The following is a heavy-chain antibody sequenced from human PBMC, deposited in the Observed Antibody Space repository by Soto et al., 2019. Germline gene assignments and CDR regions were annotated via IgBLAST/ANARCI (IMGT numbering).Heavy chain of an antibody. J-gene: IGHJ5*02. D-gene: IGHD6-13*01. Sequence: QVQLVQSGAEVKKPGPSVKVSCKASGDTFSSNAINWVRQAPGQGLEWMGGINPIFGTAKYAQKLQGRVTITADKSTSTAYMELSSLRSEDTAVYYCAREAAAGRNWFDPWGQGTLVTVSS. CDR2: INPIFGTA. CDR1: GDTFSSNA. V-gene: IGHV1-69*06. CDR3: AREAAAGRNWFDP.